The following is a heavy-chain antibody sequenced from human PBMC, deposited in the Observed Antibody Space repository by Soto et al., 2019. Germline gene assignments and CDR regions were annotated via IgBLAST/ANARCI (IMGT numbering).Heavy chain of an antibody. CDR3: AKTRIAVRGLMGYYYGMDV. J-gene: IGHJ6*02. CDR2: ISINGGSA. CDR1: GFTFSDYA. V-gene: IGHV3-64D*06. D-gene: IGHD3-10*01. Sequence: GGSLRLSCSASGFTFSDYAMHWVRQAPGKGLEYVSAISINGGSAYYVDSVKGRFTISRDNSKKMLYLQMGSLRAEDTALYYCAKTRIAVRGLMGYYYGMDVWGQGTTVTVSS.